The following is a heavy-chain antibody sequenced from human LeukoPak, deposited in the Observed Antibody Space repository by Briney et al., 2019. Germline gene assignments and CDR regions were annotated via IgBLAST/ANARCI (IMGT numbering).Heavy chain of an antibody. CDR2: IIPILGTA. J-gene: IGHJ5*02. D-gene: IGHD3-3*01. CDR3: ARSGREWLSPNWFDP. V-gene: IGHV1-69*11. CDR1: GGTFSSYA. Sequence: SVKVSCKASGGTFSSYAISWVRQAPGQGLEWMGRIIPILGTANYAQKFQGRVTITTDESTSTAYMELSSLRSEDTAVYYCARSGREWLSPNWFDPWGQGTLVTVSS.